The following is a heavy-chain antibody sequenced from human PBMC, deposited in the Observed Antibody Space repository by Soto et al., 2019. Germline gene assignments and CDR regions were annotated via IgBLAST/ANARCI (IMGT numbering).Heavy chain of an antibody. V-gene: IGHV4-31*03. J-gene: IGHJ4*02. Sequence: SETLSLTCTVSGGSISRSGYFWSWIRQHPGKGLEWIGYIYDSGSTYYNPSLKSRVSLSVDTSKNQFSLNLTSVTAADTAMYYCARSSRSYFDYWGQGTLVTVCS. CDR3: ARSSRSYFDY. CDR2: IYDSGST. CDR1: GGSISRSGYF.